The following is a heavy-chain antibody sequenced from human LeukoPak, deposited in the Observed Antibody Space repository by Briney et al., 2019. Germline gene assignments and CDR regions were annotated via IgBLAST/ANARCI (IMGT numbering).Heavy chain of an antibody. J-gene: IGHJ4*02. V-gene: IGHV4-39*07. CDR3: ARGLPNRSVVVVPAAFDY. CDR2: IYYSETTGTT. D-gene: IGHD2-2*01. Sequence: SETLSLTCSVSGVSIKSSNDYWGWIRQPPGKGLEWIGSIYYSETTGTTYYNPSLRSRVTILVDSSKNQFSLNVTLVTAADTAIYYCARGLPNRSVVVVPAAFDYWGQGTRVTVSS. CDR1: GVSIKSSNDY.